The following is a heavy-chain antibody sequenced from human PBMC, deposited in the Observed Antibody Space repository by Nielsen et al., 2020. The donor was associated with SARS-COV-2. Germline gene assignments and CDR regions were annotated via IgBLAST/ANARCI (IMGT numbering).Heavy chain of an antibody. J-gene: IGHJ4*02. CDR1: EFTFNDYY. Sequence: GESLKISCAASEFTFNDYYMSWIRQAPGKGLEWISYISSRTDYKNYADSVKGRFTISRDNSKNILYLQMNNLRAEDTAVYYCVKDGAYYGVRGVVHFGYGGRGNLVTVSS. CDR3: VKDGAYYGVRGVVHFGY. D-gene: IGHD3-10*01. V-gene: IGHV3-11*06. CDR2: ISSRTDYK.